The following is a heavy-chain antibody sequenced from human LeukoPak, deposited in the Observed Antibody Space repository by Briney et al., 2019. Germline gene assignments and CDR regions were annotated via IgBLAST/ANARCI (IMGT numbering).Heavy chain of an antibody. J-gene: IGHJ4*02. CDR2: IYYSGST. Sequence: SETLSLTCTVSNGSISISTYYWGWIRQPPGKGLEWIGSIYYSGSTYYNPSLKSRVTISVDTSKNQFSLKLSSVTAADTAVYYCARQTNYDILTGYYKPPTLFDYWGQGTLVTVSS. D-gene: IGHD3-9*01. CDR1: NGSISISTYY. CDR3: ARQTNYDILTGYYKPPTLFDY. V-gene: IGHV4-39*01.